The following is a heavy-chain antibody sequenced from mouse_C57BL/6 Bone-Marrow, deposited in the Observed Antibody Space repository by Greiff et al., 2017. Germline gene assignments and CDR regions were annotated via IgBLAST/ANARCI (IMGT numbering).Heavy chain of an antibody. CDR2: IYPGSGST. D-gene: IGHD1-1*01. Sequence: QVQLQQPGAELVKPGASVKMSCKASGYTFTSYWITWVKQRPGQGLEWIGDIYPGSGSTNYNEKFKSKATLTVDTSSSTAYMQLSCLTSEDSAVYYCATYYYGSSPFAYWGQVTLVTVSA. J-gene: IGHJ3*01. CDR3: ATYYYGSSPFAY. V-gene: IGHV1-55*01. CDR1: GYTFTSYW.